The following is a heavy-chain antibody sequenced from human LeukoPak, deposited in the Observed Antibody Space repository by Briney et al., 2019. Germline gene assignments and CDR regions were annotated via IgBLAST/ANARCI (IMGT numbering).Heavy chain of an antibody. CDR1: GFTFSNYG. J-gene: IGHJ3*02. D-gene: IGHD3-22*01. Sequence: GGSLRLSCAASGFTFSNYGMHWVRQVPGKGLEWVAAIWFDGIRKHYADSVKGRLTISRDNSKNTLYLQMNSLRAEDTAVYYCARDLEDSSPFGAFDMWGQGTMVTVSS. CDR3: ARDLEDSSPFGAFDM. CDR2: IWFDGIRK. V-gene: IGHV3-33*01.